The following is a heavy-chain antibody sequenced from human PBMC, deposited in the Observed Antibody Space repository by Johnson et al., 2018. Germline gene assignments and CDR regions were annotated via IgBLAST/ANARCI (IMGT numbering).Heavy chain of an antibody. J-gene: IGHJ4*02. Sequence: QVQLVQSGAEVKKPGSSXKVSCKASGGTFSRYAISWVRQAPGQGLEWLGGIIPIFGIANYAQKFQGRVTITADESTSTAYMELSSRRSEDTAVYYCAGEEGGSYGGADYWGQGTLVTVSS. CDR3: AGEEGGSYGGADY. D-gene: IGHD1-26*01. V-gene: IGHV1-69*12. CDR2: IIPIFGIA. CDR1: GGTFSRYA.